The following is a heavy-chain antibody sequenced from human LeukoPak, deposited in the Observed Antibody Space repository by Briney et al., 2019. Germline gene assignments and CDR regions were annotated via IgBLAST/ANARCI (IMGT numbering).Heavy chain of an antibody. D-gene: IGHD2-2*01. CDR1: GFTFSSYW. CDR2: INTDGSST. V-gene: IGHV3-74*01. J-gene: IGHJ6*03. CDR3: ARLGSGYCSSTSCEGYYYYYMDV. Sequence: GGSLRLSWAASGFTFSSYWMHWVRQAPGKGRVWVSRINTDGSSTSYADSVKGRFTISRDNAKNTLYLQMNSLRAEDTAVYYCARLGSGYCSSTSCEGYYYYYMDVWGKGTTVTVSS.